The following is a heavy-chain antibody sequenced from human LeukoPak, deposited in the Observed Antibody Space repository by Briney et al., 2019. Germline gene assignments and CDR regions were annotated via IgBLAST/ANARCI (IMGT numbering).Heavy chain of an antibody. D-gene: IGHD2-21*01. CDR1: GFTFSSYG. V-gene: IGHV3-30*02. Sequence: RSLRLSCAASGFTFSSYGMHWVRQAPGKGLEWVAFIRYDGSNKYYADSVKGRFTISRDNSKNTLYLQMNSLRAEDTAVYYCAKDVVVIARGGDYWGQGTLVTVSS. J-gene: IGHJ4*02. CDR2: IRYDGSNK. CDR3: AKDVVVIARGGDY.